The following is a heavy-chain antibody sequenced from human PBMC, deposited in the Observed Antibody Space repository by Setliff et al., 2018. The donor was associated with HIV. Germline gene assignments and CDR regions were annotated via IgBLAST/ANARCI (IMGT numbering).Heavy chain of an antibody. CDR2: ISAYNDNT. D-gene: IGHD1-26*01. CDR1: GYTFTTYG. V-gene: IGHV1-18*01. J-gene: IGHJ4*02. CDR3: ARDRGSRGFDY. Sequence: ASVKVSCKASGYTFTTYGITWVRQAPGQGLEWMGWISAYNDNTNYAQKLQGRVTMTTETSTSTAYMELRSLRSDDTAVYYCARDRGSRGFDYWGQGTLVTVSS.